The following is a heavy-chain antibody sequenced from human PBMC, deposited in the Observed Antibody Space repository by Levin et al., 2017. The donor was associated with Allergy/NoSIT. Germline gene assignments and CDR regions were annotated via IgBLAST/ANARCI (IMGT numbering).Heavy chain of an antibody. CDR1: GDSVSANTVA. CDR2: TYYRSKWYY. J-gene: IGHJ4*02. V-gene: IGHV6-1*01. CDR3: ARSPSSGIAY. D-gene: IGHD1-26*01. Sequence: SQTLSLTCAISGDSVSANTVAWNWIRQSPSRGLEWLGRTYYRSKWYYDYGVSVKSRITINPGASQHQFSLQLHSVTPGDTAVHYFARSPSSGIAYWGQGTLVAVSS.